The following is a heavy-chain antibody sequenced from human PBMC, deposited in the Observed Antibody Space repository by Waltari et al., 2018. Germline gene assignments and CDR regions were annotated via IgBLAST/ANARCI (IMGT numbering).Heavy chain of an antibody. CDR2: INHSGST. CDR3: ASSRSGGRRHWFDP. D-gene: IGHD2-15*01. J-gene: IGHJ5*02. Sequence: QVQLQQWGAGLLKPSETLSLTCAVYGGSFSGYYWSWIRQPPGKGLAWNGEINHSGSTNYDPSLKSRVTISVDTSKNQVSLKRRSVSAADTAVHYWASSRSGGRRHWFDPWGQGTLVTVSS. V-gene: IGHV4-34*01. CDR1: GGSFSGYY.